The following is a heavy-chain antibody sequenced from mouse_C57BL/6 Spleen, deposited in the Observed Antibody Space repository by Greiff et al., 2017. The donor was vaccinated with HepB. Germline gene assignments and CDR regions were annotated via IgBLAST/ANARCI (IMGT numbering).Heavy chain of an antibody. CDR3: ARNRYSNSAWFAY. Sequence: VKLMESGPGLVQPSQSLSITCTVSGFSLTSYGVHWVRQSPGKGLEWLGVIWSGGSTDYNAAFISRLSISKDNSKSQVFFKMNSLQADDTAIYYCARNRYSNSAWFAYWGQGTLVTVSA. J-gene: IGHJ3*01. CDR1: GFSLTSYG. V-gene: IGHV2-2*01. CDR2: IWSGGST. D-gene: IGHD2-5*01.